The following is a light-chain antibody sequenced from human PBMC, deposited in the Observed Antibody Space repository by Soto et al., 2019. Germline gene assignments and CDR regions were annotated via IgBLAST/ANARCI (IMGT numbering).Light chain of an antibody. CDR2: GNS. CDR3: AAWDDSLRGVV. CDR1: SSNVGFNA. V-gene: IGLV1-47*02. J-gene: IGLJ3*02. Sequence: VLTQPPSASGAPGQRVTLSCVGGSSNVGFNAVNWYQQIPGAAPKLLMHGNSQRPSGVPDRFSGSKSGTSASLAIIGLRTEDEAHYYCAAWDDSLRGVVFGGGTKLTVL.